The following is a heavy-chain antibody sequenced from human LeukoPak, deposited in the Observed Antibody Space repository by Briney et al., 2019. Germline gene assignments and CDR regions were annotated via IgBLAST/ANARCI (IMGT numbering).Heavy chain of an antibody. CDR1: GFTFDDYA. J-gene: IGHJ4*02. CDR2: ISWNSGSI. V-gene: IGHV3-9*01. Sequence: GGSLRLTCAASGFTFDDYAMHWVRQAPGKGLEWVSGISWNSGSIGYADSVKGRFTISRDNAKNSLYLQMNSLRAEGTALYYCAKDGAHDYYDSSGSRPFDYWGQGTLVTVSS. D-gene: IGHD3-22*01. CDR3: AKDGAHDYYDSSGSRPFDY.